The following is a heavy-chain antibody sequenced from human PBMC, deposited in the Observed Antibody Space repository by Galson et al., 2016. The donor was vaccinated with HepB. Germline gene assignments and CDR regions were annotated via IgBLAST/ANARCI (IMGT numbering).Heavy chain of an antibody. V-gene: IGHV3-43D*03. J-gene: IGHJ4*02. Sequence: LRLSCAASGFTFEDYVIHWVRQPPGKGLEWVSLVNWDGGATFYPDSVKGRFTISRDNRQNSLYLQMNSLTTEDTAFYFCAKASGGDYFFEHWGQGSLVTVSS. CDR3: AKASGGDYFFEH. CDR2: VNWDGGAT. CDR1: GFTFEDYV. D-gene: IGHD6-19*01.